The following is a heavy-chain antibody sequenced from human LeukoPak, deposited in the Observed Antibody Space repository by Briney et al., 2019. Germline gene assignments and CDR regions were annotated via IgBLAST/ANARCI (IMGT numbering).Heavy chain of an antibody. Sequence: SETLSLTCAVYGGSFSGYYWSWIRQAPGKGLEWIGEINHSGSTNYNPSLKSRVTISVDTSKNQFSLKLSSVTAADTAVYYCARYYGGNSHYYYYGMDVWGQGTTVTVSS. CDR3: ARYYGGNSHYYYYGMDV. D-gene: IGHD4-23*01. J-gene: IGHJ6*02. CDR1: GGSFSGYY. V-gene: IGHV4-34*01. CDR2: INHSGST.